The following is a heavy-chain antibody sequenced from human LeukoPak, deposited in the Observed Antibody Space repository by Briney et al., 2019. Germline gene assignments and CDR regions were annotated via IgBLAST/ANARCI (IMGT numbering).Heavy chain of an antibody. Sequence: ASVKVSCKASGYTFTSYGISWVRQAPGQGLEWMGWISAYNGNTNYAQKLQGRVTMTTDTSTSTAYMELRSLRSDDTAVYYCAREWIQLSSWYFDYWGQGTLVTVSS. CDR2: ISAYNGNT. CDR3: AREWIQLSSWYFDY. CDR1: GYTFTSYG. D-gene: IGHD5-18*01. V-gene: IGHV1-18*01. J-gene: IGHJ4*02.